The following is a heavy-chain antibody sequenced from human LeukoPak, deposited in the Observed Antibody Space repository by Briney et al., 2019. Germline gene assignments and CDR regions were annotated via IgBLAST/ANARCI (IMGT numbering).Heavy chain of an antibody. V-gene: IGHV3-30*18. CDR1: GFTLSSYG. Sequence: GESLRLSCAAFGFTLSSYGMHWVRQAPGKGREWVAVILYDGSSKYYADSVKGRFTISRDNSKNTLYLQMNSLRAEDTTVYYCAKDVRIAVTWFDYWGQGTLVTVSS. D-gene: IGHD6-19*01. CDR2: ILYDGSSK. J-gene: IGHJ4*02. CDR3: AKDVRIAVTWFDY.